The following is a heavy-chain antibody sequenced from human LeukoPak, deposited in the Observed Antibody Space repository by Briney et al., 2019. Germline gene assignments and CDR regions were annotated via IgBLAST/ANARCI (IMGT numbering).Heavy chain of an antibody. CDR2: INPNSGGT. D-gene: IGHD5-12*01. J-gene: IGHJ6*03. V-gene: IGHV1-2*02. CDR3: ASSPPAGWLHYYMDV. CDR1: GYTFTGYY. Sequence: GASVKVSCKASGYTFTGYYMHWVRQAPGHGLEWMGWINPNSGGTNYAQKFQGRVTMTRDTSISTAYMELSRLRSDDTAVYYCASSPPAGWLHYYMDVWGKGTTVTVSS.